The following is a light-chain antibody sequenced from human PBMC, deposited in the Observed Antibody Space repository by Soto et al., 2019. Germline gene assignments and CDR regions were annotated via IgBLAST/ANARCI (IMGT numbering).Light chain of an antibody. V-gene: IGLV2-14*03. CDR1: SSEVGGYNH. CDR2: DVS. Sequence: QSVLTQPASVSGSPGQSITISCTGTSSEVGGYNHVSWYQHQPGKAPKVIIYDVSNRPSGVSNRFSGSKSGNTASLTFSGLQAEDEADYYCSSYTSSSTYVFGTGTKVTVL. CDR3: SSYTSSSTYV. J-gene: IGLJ1*01.